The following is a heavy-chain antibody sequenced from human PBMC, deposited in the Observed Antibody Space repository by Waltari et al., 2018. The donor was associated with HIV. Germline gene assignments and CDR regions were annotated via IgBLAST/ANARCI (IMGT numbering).Heavy chain of an antibody. CDR1: GFTFSTYD. D-gene: IGHD3-3*01. CDR3: VRVCGRLPMEGWYFDL. CDR2: TSSDGSKT. V-gene: IGHV3-30*03. J-gene: IGHJ2*01. Sequence: QPVGQVVQTGGSLWLSCTASGFTFSTYDIHWARQTPGTGLQWLAFTSSDGSKTLYGDSVKGRFFITRDTSKNTVYLERRGLKIEDTALYYCVRVCGRLPMEGWYFDLWGRGSLVSV.